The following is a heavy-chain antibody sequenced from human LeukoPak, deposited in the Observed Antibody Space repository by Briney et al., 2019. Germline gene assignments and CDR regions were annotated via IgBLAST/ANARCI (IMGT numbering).Heavy chain of an antibody. J-gene: IGHJ4*02. CDR3: AGSQGAAADFDY. CDR2: IYYSGST. V-gene: IGHV4-59*08. CDR1: GGSISSYY. Sequence: SETLSLTCTVSGGSISSYYWSWIRQPPGKGLEWIGYIYYSGSTNYNPSLKSRVTISVDTSKNQFSLKLSSVTAADTAVYYCAGSQGAAADFDYWGQGTLVTVSS. D-gene: IGHD6-13*01.